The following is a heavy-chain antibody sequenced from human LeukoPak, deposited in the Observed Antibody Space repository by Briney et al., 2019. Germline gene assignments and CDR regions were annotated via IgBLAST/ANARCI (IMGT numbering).Heavy chain of an antibody. CDR3: AKSYYDFWSGYPDAFAF. V-gene: IGHV3-23*01. CDR1: GFTFSSYA. Sequence: GGSLRLSCAASGFTFSSYAMSWVRQAPGKGLEWVSAISGSGGSTYYADSVKGRFTISRDNSKNTLYLQMNSQRAEDTAVYYCAKSYYDFWSGYPDAFAFWGQGTMVTVSS. D-gene: IGHD3-3*01. J-gene: IGHJ3*01. CDR2: ISGSGGST.